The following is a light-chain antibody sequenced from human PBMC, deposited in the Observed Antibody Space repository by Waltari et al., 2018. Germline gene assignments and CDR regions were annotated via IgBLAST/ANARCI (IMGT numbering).Light chain of an antibody. CDR2: GPG. Sequence: SSDLTQDPSVSVALGQTVRITCQGYTLTRSYASWYQQRPGQAPVLVLYGPGNRPSGIPDRFSGSTSGNTASLTITGAQAEDEADYYCHSRETFSTRLFGGGTRLTV. CDR1: TLTRSY. V-gene: IGLV3-19*01. J-gene: IGLJ2*01. CDR3: HSRETFSTRL.